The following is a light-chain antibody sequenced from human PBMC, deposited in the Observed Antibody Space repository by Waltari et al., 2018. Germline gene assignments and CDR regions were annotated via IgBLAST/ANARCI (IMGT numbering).Light chain of an antibody. V-gene: IGLV2-14*03. CDR1: RSDVGAYDF. Sequence: HSALTQPASVSGSPGQSITISCTGTRSDVGAYDFVSWYRQHPDKVPNLIIFDVTERPSGISARFSGSKSGNPASLTISGLQADDEADYSCAAYTSSSNFVFGSGTTVTV. CDR3: AAYTSSSNFV. J-gene: IGLJ1*01. CDR2: DVT.